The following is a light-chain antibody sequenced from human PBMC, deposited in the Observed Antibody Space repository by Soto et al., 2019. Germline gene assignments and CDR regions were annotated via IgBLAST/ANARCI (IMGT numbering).Light chain of an antibody. CDR2: EVS. CDR3: SSYTTISTLEV. Sequence: QSALTQPASVSGSPGQSITISCTGTSSDVGDYNYVSWYQQHPGKAPKLMIYEVSNRPSGVSNRFSGSKSGNTASLTISGLQAEDEDDYYCSSYTTISTLEVFGGGTKVTVL. CDR1: SSDVGDYNY. V-gene: IGLV2-14*01. J-gene: IGLJ3*02.